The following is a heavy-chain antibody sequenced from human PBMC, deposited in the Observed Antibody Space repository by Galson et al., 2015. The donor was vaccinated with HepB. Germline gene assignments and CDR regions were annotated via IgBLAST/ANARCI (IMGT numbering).Heavy chain of an antibody. V-gene: IGHV3-15*07. Sequence: SLRLSCAASGFTFSNAWMNWVRQAPGKGLEWVGRIKSKTDGGTTDYAAPVKGRFTISRDDSKNTLYLQMNSLKTEDTAVYYCTTDIFRDGSAFDCWGQGTLVTVSS. D-gene: IGHD3-10*01. CDR1: GFTFSNAW. CDR2: IKSKTDGGTT. J-gene: IGHJ4*02. CDR3: TTDIFRDGSAFDC.